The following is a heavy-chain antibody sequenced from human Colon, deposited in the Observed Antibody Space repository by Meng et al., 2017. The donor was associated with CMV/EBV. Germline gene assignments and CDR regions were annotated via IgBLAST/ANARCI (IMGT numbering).Heavy chain of an antibody. Sequence: SETLSLTCTVSGDSISSGDYYWSWIRQSPGKGLEWIGYIYDSGSTFYSPTLRSRVVVSVDKSTNQFFLRLTSVTAADTAVYYCARQQGSGSYVDSFDNWGQGILVTVPQ. J-gene: IGHJ4*02. CDR2: IYDSGST. CDR3: ARQQGSGSYVDSFDN. CDR1: GDSISSGDYY. V-gene: IGHV4-30-4*01. D-gene: IGHD3-10*01.